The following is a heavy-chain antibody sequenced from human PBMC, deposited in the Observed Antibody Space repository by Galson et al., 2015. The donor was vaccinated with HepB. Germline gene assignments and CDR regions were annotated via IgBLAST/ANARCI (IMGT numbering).Heavy chain of an antibody. CDR1: GDTFTGYF. V-gene: IGHV1-2*02. J-gene: IGHJ5*02. CDR3: ARGAPTRGSSSGRLDP. CDR2: INPNSGDT. D-gene: IGHD6-6*01. Sequence: SVKVSCKASGDTFTGYFWDWVRQAPGQGLEWMGWINPNSGDTNYAQKFQGRVTMTRDTSISTAYMELSSLKSDDTAVYYCARGAPTRGSSSGRLDPWGQGTLVTVSS.